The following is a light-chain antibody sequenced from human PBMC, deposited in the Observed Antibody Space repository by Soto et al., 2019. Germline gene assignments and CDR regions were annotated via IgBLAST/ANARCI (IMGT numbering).Light chain of an antibody. CDR2: DNT. Sequence: QSVLTQPPSVSGAPGQRVTISCTGSSSNIGAGYDVHWYQQLPGTAPKLLIYDNTNRPSGVPDRFSWSKSGTSVSLAITGLQAEDEADYYCQSYDSSLSVVVFGGGTKLTVL. CDR1: SSNIGAGYD. V-gene: IGLV1-40*01. J-gene: IGLJ2*01. CDR3: QSYDSSLSVVV.